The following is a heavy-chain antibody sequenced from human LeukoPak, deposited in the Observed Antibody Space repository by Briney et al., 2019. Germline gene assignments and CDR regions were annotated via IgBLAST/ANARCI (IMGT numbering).Heavy chain of an antibody. CDR2: INHSGST. Sequence: SETLSLTCAVYGGSFSGYYWSWIRQPPGKGLEWIGEINHSGSTNYNPSLKSRVTILVDTSKNQFSLKLSSVTAADTAVYYCARALPYYYYGMDVWGQGTTVTVSS. V-gene: IGHV4-34*01. J-gene: IGHJ6*02. CDR1: GGSFSGYY. CDR3: ARALPYYYYGMDV.